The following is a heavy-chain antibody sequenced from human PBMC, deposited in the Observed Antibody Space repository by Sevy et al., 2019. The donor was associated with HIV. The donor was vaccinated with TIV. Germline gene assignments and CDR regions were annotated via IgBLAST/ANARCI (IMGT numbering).Heavy chain of an antibody. D-gene: IGHD1-26*01. CDR3: ARDMGAVTYYYYGMDV. CDR1: GFTFSDYY. J-gene: IGHJ6*02. CDR2: ISSTGSTI. V-gene: IGHV3-11*01. Sequence: GSLRLSCAASGFTFSDYYMSWIRQAPGKGLEWVSFISSTGSTIYYADSVKGRFTISRDNAQNSLYLQMNSLRGEDTAVYYCARDMGAVTYYYYGMDVWGQGTTVTVSS.